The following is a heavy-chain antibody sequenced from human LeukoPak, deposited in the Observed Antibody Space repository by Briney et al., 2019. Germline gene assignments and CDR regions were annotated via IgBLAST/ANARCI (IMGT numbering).Heavy chain of an antibody. V-gene: IGHV1-69*05. J-gene: IGHJ4*02. CDR1: GGTFSSYA. D-gene: IGHD6-19*01. CDR2: IIPIFGTA. Sequence: SVKVSCKASGGTFSSYAISWVRQAPGQGLEWMGRIIPIFGTANYAQKFQGRVTITTDESASTAYMELSSLRSEDTAVYYCARDGGAGYSSGLEYYWGQGTLVTVSS. CDR3: ARDGGAGYSSGLEYY.